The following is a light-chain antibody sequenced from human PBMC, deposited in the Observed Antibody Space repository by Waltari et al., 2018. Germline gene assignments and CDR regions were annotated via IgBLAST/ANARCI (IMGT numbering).Light chain of an antibody. CDR1: SGDIGAYSY. CDR2: DVA. V-gene: IGLV2-14*03. J-gene: IGLJ2*01. Sequence: QSALTQPASVSGSPGQSITISCTGTSGDIGAYSYVTWYQHHPGEVPKLILYDVAERPSGVSHRFSGSKSGTTASLTVSGLQAEDEALYYCSAYTSRGTLKFGGGTRVTVL. CDR3: SAYTSRGTLK.